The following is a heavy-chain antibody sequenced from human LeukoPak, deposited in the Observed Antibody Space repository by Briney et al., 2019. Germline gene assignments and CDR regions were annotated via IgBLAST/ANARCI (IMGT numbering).Heavy chain of an antibody. CDR3: ARGGLSAVDRWFDP. J-gene: IGHJ5*02. V-gene: IGHV4-61*02. CDR2: IYSSGTT. D-gene: IGHD3-22*01. CDR1: GGSISSGTDY. Sequence: PSETLSLTCTVSGGSISSGTDYWSWIPQPAGKGLVWIGRIYSSGTTNYNPSLKSRVTISVDTSNTQLPLKLSPLTTAATVVYYCARGGLSAVDRWFDPWGQGTLVTVSS.